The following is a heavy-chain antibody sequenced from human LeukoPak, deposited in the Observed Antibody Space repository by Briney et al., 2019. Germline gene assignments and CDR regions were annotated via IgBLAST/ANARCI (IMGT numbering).Heavy chain of an antibody. CDR1: GFTFSSYG. J-gene: IGHJ4*02. Sequence: GRSLRLSCAASGFTFSSYGMHWVRQAPGKGLEWVAVISYDGSNKYYADSVKGRFTISRDNSKNTLYLQMNSLRAEDTAVYYCAGQWLPSKVSYYFDFWGQGTLVTVSS. V-gene: IGHV3-30*03. CDR3: AGQWLPSKVSYYFDF. D-gene: IGHD6-19*01. CDR2: ISYDGSNK.